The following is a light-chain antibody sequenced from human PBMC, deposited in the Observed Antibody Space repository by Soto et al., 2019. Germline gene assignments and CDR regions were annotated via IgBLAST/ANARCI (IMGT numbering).Light chain of an antibody. CDR1: LSGSSY. J-gene: IGKJ4*01. CDR3: QQRSNWFLT. CDR2: DAS. V-gene: IGKV3-11*01. Sequence: EIVLTQSPGTLSLSPWERATLSCRASLSGSSYLAWYQQKPGQAPRLLIYDASNRATGIPARFSGSGSGTDFTLTISSLEPEDFAVYYCQQRSNWFLTFGGGTKVDIK.